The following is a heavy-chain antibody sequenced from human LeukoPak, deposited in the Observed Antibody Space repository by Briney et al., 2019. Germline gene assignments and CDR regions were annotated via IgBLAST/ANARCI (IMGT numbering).Heavy chain of an antibody. J-gene: IGHJ5*02. CDR3: AKDSAALRFDP. CDR2: ISGNGGST. V-gene: IGHV3-23*01. Sequence: GGSLRLACAASGFTFTSHAMSWVRQAPGKGLEWVSAISGNGGSTYYADSVKGRFTISRDNSKNTLYLQMNSLRAEDTAVYYCAKDSAALRFDPWGQGTLVTVSS. CDR1: GFTFTSHA.